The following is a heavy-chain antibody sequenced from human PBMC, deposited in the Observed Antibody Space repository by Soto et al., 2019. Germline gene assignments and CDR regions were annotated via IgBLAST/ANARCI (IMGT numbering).Heavy chain of an antibody. D-gene: IGHD1-1*01. V-gene: IGHV1-46*01. J-gene: IGHJ3*01. CDR3: AVSVVSTAPHSFDV. CDR2: INPSGDYT. CDR1: GYTFTSYY. Sequence: QVQLVQSGAEVKKPGASVTVSCKASGYTFTSYYMHWVRQAPGQGLEWMGIINPSGDYTTYAQKFQGRVTMTRDTSTNTLYLELSSLRSEDTAVYYCAVSVVSTAPHSFDVWGQGTMVTVSS.